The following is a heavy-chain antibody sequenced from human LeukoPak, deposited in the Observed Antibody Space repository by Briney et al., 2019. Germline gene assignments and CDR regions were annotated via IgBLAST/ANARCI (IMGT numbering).Heavy chain of an antibody. CDR3: ARHRRGPTGYNWNGGNWFDP. V-gene: IGHV4-39*01. Sequence: PSETLSLTCIVSGGSISSSSYYWGWIRQPPGKGLEWIGSIYYSGSTYYNPSLKSRVTISVDTSKNQFSLKLSSVTAADTAVYYCARHRRGPTGYNWNGGNWFDPWGQGTLVTVSS. D-gene: IGHD1-1*01. CDR2: IYYSGST. CDR1: GGSISSSSYY. J-gene: IGHJ5*02.